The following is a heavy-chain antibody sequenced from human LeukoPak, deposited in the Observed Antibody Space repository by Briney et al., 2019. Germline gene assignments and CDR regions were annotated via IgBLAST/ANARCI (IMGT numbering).Heavy chain of an antibody. CDR3: ASGDCRGGSCYSGHNWFDP. CDR1: GGTFSSYA. D-gene: IGHD2-15*01. Sequence: SVKVSCKASGGTFSSYAISWVRQAPGQGLEWMGRIIPILGIANYAQKFQGRVTITADKSTSTAYMELSSLRSEDTAVYYCASGDCRGGSCYSGHNWFDPWGQGTLVTVSS. V-gene: IGHV1-69*04. CDR2: IIPILGIA. J-gene: IGHJ5*02.